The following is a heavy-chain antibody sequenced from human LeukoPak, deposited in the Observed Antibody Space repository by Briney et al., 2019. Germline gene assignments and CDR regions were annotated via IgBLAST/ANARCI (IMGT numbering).Heavy chain of an antibody. CDR3: ARDDGSYYFDY. CDR1: GGSISSGGYS. Sequence: SETLPLTCAVSGGSISSGGYSWSWIRQPPGKGLEWIGYIYHSGSTYYNPSLKSRVTISVDRSKNQFSLKLSSVTAADTAVYYCARDDGSYYFDYWGQGTLVTVSS. CDR2: IYHSGST. V-gene: IGHV4-30-2*01. J-gene: IGHJ4*02. D-gene: IGHD3-10*01.